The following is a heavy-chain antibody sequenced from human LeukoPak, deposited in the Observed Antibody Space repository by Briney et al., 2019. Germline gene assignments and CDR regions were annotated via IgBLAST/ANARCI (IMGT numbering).Heavy chain of an antibody. J-gene: IGHJ4*02. D-gene: IGHD1-26*01. CDR2: INPSGGST. CDR1: GYTFTSYY. CDR3: ARDSGSYSYFDY. Sequence: ASVKVSCKASGYTFTSYYMHWVRQPPGQGLEWMGTINPSGGSTSYAQKFQGRVTMTRDMSTSTVYMELSSLRSEDTAVYYCARDSGSYSYFDYWGQGTLVTVSS. V-gene: IGHV1-46*01.